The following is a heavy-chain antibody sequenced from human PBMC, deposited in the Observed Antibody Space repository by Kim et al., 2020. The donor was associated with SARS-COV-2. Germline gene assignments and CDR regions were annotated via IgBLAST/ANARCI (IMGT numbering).Heavy chain of an antibody. CDR2: VYYSGST. D-gene: IGHD3-16*01. J-gene: IGHJ6*02. V-gene: IGHV4-39*01. CDR1: GVSISRNNYY. CDR3: PGGVQNYGMDV. Sequence: SETLSLTCTVSGVSISRNNYYWGWIRQPPGKGLEWIGSVYYSGSTYYNSSLKSRVTISVDTSKNQFSLKLSSVTAADTGVYYCPGGVQNYGMDVWGQGTTVTVSS.